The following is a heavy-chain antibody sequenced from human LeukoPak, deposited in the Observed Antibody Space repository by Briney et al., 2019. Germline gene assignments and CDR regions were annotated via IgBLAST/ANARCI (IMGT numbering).Heavy chain of an antibody. CDR2: IYYSGST. V-gene: IGHV4-39*07. Sequence: SETLSLTCTVSGGSISSSSYYWGWIRQPPGKGLEWIGSIYYSGSTYYNPSLKSRVTISVDTSKNQFSLKLSSVTAADTAVYYCASTPDYGGNSGIDYWGQGTLVTVSS. CDR1: GGSISSSSYY. CDR3: ASTPDYGGNSGIDY. J-gene: IGHJ4*02. D-gene: IGHD4-23*01.